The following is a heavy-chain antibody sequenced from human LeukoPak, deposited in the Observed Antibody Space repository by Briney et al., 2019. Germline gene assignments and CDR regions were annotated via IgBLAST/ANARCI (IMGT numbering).Heavy chain of an antibody. Sequence: PGESLTLSCTASGFTFSSYSWSWVPQAPGKGLDWLSPINDSGGSTYYAYSVNGRFTISRDNSKNTLYLQINILTAEHTAVYYFPKYLRRQIYDEFDYWGQGTLVTVSS. D-gene: IGHD2/OR15-2a*01. V-gene: IGHV3-23*01. J-gene: IGHJ4*02. CDR2: INDSGGST. CDR1: GFTFSSYS. CDR3: PKYLRRQIYDEFDY.